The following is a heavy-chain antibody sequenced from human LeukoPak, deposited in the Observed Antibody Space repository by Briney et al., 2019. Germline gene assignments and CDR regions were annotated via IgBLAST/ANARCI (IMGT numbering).Heavy chain of an antibody. CDR3: ARTRIAAPVDY. Sequence: ASVKVSCKASGYTFTDYYMHWVRQAPGQGLEWMGWIDTHSGGTSYAQKFQGRVTMTRDTSISTAYMELSRLRSDDTAVYYCARTRIAAPVDYWGQGTPVTVSS. D-gene: IGHD6-6*01. CDR2: IDTHSGGT. V-gene: IGHV1-2*02. J-gene: IGHJ4*02. CDR1: GYTFTDYY.